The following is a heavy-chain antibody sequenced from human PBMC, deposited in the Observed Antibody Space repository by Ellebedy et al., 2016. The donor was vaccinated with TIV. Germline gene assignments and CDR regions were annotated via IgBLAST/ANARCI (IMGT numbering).Heavy chain of an antibody. CDR3: ARRPRYGDWYFDL. V-gene: IGHV4-59*01. CDR2: IFYSGTT. J-gene: IGHJ2*01. Sequence: MPSETLSLTCTVSNDSIGRYFWNWMRQTPGKGLEWIGYIFYSGTTTYNPSLKSRVAISVDTSKNQFSLKLSSVTAADTAIYYCARRPRYGDWYFDLWGRGTLVTVSS. D-gene: IGHD4-17*01. CDR1: NDSIGRYF.